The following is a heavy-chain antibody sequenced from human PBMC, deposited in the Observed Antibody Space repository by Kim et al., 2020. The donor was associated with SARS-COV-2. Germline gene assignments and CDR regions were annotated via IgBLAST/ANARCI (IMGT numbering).Heavy chain of an antibody. CDR1: GFTFSDYY. CDR3: VGIGGVIIAYYFDY. J-gene: IGHJ4*02. V-gene: IGHV3-11*01. D-gene: IGHD3-10*01. CDR2: ISSSGSTI. Sequence: GGSLRLSCAASGFTFSDYYMSWIRQAPGKGLEWVSYISSSGSTIYYADSVKGRFTISRDNAKNSLYLQMNSLRAEDTAVYYCVGIGGVIIAYYFDYWGQGTLVAVSS.